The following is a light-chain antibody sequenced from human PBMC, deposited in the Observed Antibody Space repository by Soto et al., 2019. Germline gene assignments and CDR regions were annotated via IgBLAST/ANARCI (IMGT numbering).Light chain of an antibody. V-gene: IGLV2-23*01. CDR1: SSDVGSYNL. J-gene: IGLJ7*01. CDR2: EGN. CDR3: CSYATGDSAV. Sequence: QSALTQHASVSGSPGQSITISCTGTSSDVGSYNLVSWYQQHPGRAPKLMIFEGNKRPSGIPTRFSGSKSGNTASLTISGLQAEDEADYYCCSYATGDSAVFGGGTQLTVL.